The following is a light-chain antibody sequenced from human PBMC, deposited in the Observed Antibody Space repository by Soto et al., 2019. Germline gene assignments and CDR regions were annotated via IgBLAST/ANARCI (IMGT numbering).Light chain of an antibody. CDR3: VAWDDSLNGEVV. V-gene: IGLV1-44*01. Sequence: QSVLTQPPSASGTPGQRVTISCSGSSSNIGSNSVNWYQQLPGTAPKLLIYSTNQRPSGVPDRFSGSKSDTSASLAISGLQSEDEADYYCVAWDDSLNGEVVFGGGTKLTVL. CDR2: STN. CDR1: SSNIGSNS. J-gene: IGLJ2*01.